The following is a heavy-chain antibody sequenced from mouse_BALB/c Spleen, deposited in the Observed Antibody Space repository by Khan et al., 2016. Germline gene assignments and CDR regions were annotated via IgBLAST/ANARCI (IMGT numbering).Heavy chain of an antibody. CDR2: INPGSGGT. CDR1: GYAFTNYL. CDR3: ARYDGNYYAMDY. Sequence: QVQLKQSGAELVRPGTSVKVSCKASGYAFTNYLIEWVKQRPGQGLEWIGVINPGSGGTNYNEKFKGKATLTEDKSSSTAYMQLSSLTSDDSAVYFCARYDGNYYAMDYWGQGTSVTVSS. D-gene: IGHD2-3*01. V-gene: IGHV1-54*01. J-gene: IGHJ4*01.